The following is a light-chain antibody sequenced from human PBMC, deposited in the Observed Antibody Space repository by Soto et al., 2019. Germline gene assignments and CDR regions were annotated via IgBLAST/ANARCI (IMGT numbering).Light chain of an antibody. V-gene: IGLV4-69*01. J-gene: IGLJ3*02. Sequence: QSVLTQSPSASASLGASVKLTCTLSSGHSSYAIAWHQQQPEKGPRYLMKLNSDGSQSKGDGIPDRFSGSSSGAERYLTISSLQSEDEADYYCQTWGTGPWVFGGGTKLTVL. CDR3: QTWGTGPWV. CDR1: SGHSSYA. CDR2: LNSDGSQ.